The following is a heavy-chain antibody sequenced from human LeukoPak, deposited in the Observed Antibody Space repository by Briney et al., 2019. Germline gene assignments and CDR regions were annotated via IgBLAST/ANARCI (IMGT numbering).Heavy chain of an antibody. D-gene: IGHD3-16*02. CDR2: IRSKAYGGTT. CDR3: TSRFGGVIAIGY. V-gene: IGHV3-49*03. J-gene: IGHJ4*02. Sequence: GGSPRLSCTASGFTFGDYAMSWFRQAPGKGLEWVGFIRSKAYGGTTEYAASVKGRFTISRDDSKSIAYLQMNSLKTEDTAVYYCTSRFGGVIAIGYWGQGTLVTVSS. CDR1: GFTFGDYA.